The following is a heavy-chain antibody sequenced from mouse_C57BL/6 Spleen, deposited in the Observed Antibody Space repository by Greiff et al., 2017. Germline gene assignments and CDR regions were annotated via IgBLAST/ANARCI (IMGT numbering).Heavy chain of an antibody. D-gene: IGHD2-13*01. Sequence: EVQRVESGGGLVKPGGSLKLSCAASGFTFSDYGMHWVRQAPEKGLEWVAYISSGSSTIYYADTVKGRFTISGDNAKNTLFLQMTSLRSEDTAMYYCARPGDPYAMDYWGQGTSVTVSS. J-gene: IGHJ4*01. CDR2: ISSGSSTI. CDR1: GFTFSDYG. CDR3: ARPGDPYAMDY. V-gene: IGHV5-17*01.